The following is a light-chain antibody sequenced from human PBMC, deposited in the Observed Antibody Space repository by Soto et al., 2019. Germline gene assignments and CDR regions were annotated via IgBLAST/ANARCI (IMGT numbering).Light chain of an antibody. CDR3: AAWDDSLNGRV. CDR2: YDN. J-gene: IGLJ1*01. V-gene: IGLV1-44*01. CDR1: NSNIGSNT. Sequence: QPVLTQPPSASGTPGQRVTISCSGSNSNIGSNTVNWYQQLPGTAPKLLIYYDNLRPSGVPDRISGSKSGTSASLAISGLQSDDEADYNCAAWDDSLNGRVFGTGTKLTVL.